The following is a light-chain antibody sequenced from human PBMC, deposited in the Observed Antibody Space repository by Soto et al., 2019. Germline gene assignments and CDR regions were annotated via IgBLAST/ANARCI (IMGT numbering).Light chain of an antibody. CDR3: QQYRRSPPFT. CDR2: GAS. V-gene: IGKV3-20*01. CDR1: QSVSSSY. J-gene: IGKJ2*01. Sequence: ELVLTQSPGTLSLSPGERATLSCRASQSVSSSYLAWYQQKPGQAPRLLIYGASNRATGIPDRFSGSGSGTDFTLTISRLEPEDFAVYFCQQYRRSPPFTFGQGTKVDIK.